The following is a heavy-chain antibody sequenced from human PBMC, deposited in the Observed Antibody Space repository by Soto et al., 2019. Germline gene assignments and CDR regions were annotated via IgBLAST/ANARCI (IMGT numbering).Heavy chain of an antibody. V-gene: IGHV2-5*02. CDR3: ALGSGWLFDY. CDR1: GFSLTSPAVG. D-gene: IGHD6-19*01. CDR2: VYWAGDG. J-gene: IGHJ4*02. Sequence: QITLKESGPTLVKPTQPLTLTCTFSGFSLTSPAVGVGWIRQPPGKAPEWLALVYWAGDGEYTPSLRTMLTLTKDTSKDQVVLTMTTMAPVDTATYYCALGSGWLFDYWGEGTLFTVSS.